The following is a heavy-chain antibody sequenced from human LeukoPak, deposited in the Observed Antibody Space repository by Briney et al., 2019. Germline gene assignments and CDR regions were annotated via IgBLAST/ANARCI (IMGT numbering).Heavy chain of an antibody. V-gene: IGHV3-48*02. CDR2: ISSSISTI. D-gene: IGHD3-3*01. CDR1: GFTFSSYS. Sequence: GRSLRLSCAVSGFTFSSYSMNWVRQAPRNGLEWVSYISSSISTIYYADSVKGRFTISRHNAKNSLYLQMNSLRDEDTAVYYCARDGGIFAVVMPDYWGQRTLVTVSS. J-gene: IGHJ4*02. CDR3: ARDGGIFAVVMPDY.